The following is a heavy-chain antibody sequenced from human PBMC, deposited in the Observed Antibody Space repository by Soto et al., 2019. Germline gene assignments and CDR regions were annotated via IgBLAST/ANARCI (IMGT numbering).Heavy chain of an antibody. Sequence: SETLSLTCTVSGCSISSGGYYWSWIRQHPVKGLEWIGYIDYSWSTYHTPPLKSRVTISVDTSKNQFSLKLSSVTAADTAVYYCARVYSSYVDYWGQETLVTVSS. D-gene: IGHD3-22*01. CDR2: IDYSWST. V-gene: IGHV4-31*03. CDR3: ARVYSSYVDY. J-gene: IGHJ4*02. CDR1: GCSISSGGYY.